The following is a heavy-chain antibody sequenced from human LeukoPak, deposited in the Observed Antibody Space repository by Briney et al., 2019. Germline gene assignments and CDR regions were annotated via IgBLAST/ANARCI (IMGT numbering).Heavy chain of an antibody. CDR1: GGSISSSRYY. D-gene: IGHD6-13*01. V-gene: IGHV4-39*07. J-gene: IGHJ6*03. Sequence: PSETLPLTCPVSGGSISSSRYYWVGFRPPPGKGLEGIVCLYYSGHTHYNPSLKSRVTISVDTSKDQFSLKLSSVTAADTAVYYCARTTEAHSWRTRYYDYYMDVWGKGTTVTVSS. CDR3: ARTTEAHSWRTRYYDYYMDV. CDR2: LYYSGHT.